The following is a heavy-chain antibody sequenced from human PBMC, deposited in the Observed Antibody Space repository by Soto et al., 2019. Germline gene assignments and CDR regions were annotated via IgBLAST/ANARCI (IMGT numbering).Heavy chain of an antibody. CDR3: ARSISSWRAFDY. CDR1: GYSFPSYW. CDR2: IYPRDSDT. J-gene: IGHJ4*02. Sequence: GASLKISCKGSGYSFPSYWIAWVRQMPGKGLEWMGIIYPRDSDTRYSPSFQGQVTISADKSISTAYLQWSSLKASDTAMYYCARSISSWRAFDYWGQGTLVTVSS. V-gene: IGHV5-51*01. D-gene: IGHD6-13*01.